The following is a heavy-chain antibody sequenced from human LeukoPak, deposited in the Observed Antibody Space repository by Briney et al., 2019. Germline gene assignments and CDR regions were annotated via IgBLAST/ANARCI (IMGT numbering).Heavy chain of an antibody. CDR3: ARVLSFGELLYP. CDR2: IIPILGIA. CDR1: GGTFNSYA. Sequence: SVKVSCKASGGTFNSYAISGVRQAPGQGLEWMGRIIPILGIANYAQKFQGRVTITADKSTSTAYMELSSLRSEDTAVYYCARVLSFGELLYPWGQGTLVTVSS. J-gene: IGHJ5*02. V-gene: IGHV1-69*04. D-gene: IGHD3-10*01.